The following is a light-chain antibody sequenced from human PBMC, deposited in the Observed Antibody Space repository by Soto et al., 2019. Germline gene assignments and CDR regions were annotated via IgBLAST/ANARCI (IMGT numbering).Light chain of an antibody. J-gene: IGKJ2*01. CDR2: GAS. Sequence: EIVMTQSPATLSVSPGERATLSCRASQSVNSNLAWYQQKPGQAPRLLIYGASTRATGIPARFSGSGSGTEFTLTISSLQSEDFAVYYCQQYNNWPYTFGQGTKVEIK. CDR3: QQYNNWPYT. V-gene: IGKV3-15*01. CDR1: QSVNSN.